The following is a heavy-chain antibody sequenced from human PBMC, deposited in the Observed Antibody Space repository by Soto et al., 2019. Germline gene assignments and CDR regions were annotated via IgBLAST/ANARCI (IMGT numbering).Heavy chain of an antibody. CDR3: AKDVEYDYSNYWAGINWFDP. V-gene: IGHV3-23*01. CDR1: GFTFSSYA. J-gene: IGHJ5*02. CDR2: ISGSGGST. D-gene: IGHD4-4*01. Sequence: GGSLRLSCAASGFTFSSYAMSWVRQAPGKGLEWVSAISGSGGSTYYADSVKGRFTISRDNSKNTLYLQMNSLRAEDTAVYYWAKDVEYDYSNYWAGINWFDPWGQGTLVTVPQ.